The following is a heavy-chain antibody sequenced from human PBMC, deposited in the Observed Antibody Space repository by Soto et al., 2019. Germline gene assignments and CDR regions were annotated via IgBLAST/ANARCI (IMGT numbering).Heavy chain of an antibody. CDR1: GGSMRSYY. V-gene: IGHV4-4*07. Sequence: PSETLSLTCSVSGGSMRSYYWNWLRQPAGKGLEWIGRIYSRGDTNYNPSVKSRVTISVDKSKNQFSLKLSSVTAADTAVYYCASRSGARGYYYYYYGMDVWGQGTTVTVSS. J-gene: IGHJ6*02. CDR3: ASRSGARGYYYYYYGMDV. CDR2: IYSRGDT. D-gene: IGHD2-15*01.